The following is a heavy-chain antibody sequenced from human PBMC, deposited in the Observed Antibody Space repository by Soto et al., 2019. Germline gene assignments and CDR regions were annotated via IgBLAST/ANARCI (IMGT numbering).Heavy chain of an antibody. J-gene: IGHJ6*02. CDR1: GGSISSSNW. D-gene: IGHD3-10*01. CDR3: ASFYYYGSGSYPLYGMDV. CDR2: IYHSGST. Sequence: SETLSLTFAVSGGSISSSNWWSWVRQPPGKGLEWIGEIYHSGSTNYNPSLKSRVTISVDKSKIQFSLKLSSVTAADTAVYYCASFYYYGSGSYPLYGMDVWGQGTTVTVS. V-gene: IGHV4-4*02.